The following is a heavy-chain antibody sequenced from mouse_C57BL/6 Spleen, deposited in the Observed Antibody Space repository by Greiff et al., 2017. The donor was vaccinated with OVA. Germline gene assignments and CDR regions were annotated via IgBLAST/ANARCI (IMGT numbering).Heavy chain of an antibody. CDR2: IRNKANGYTT. V-gene: IGHV7-3*01. CDR3: ARYITTGYYYAMDY. Sequence: EVMLVESGGGLVQPGGSLSLSCAASGFTFTDYYMSWVRQPPGKALEWLGFIRNKANGYTTEYSASVKGRFTISRDNSHSILYLQMNALRAEDSATYYCARYITTGYYYAMDYWGQGTSVTVSS. D-gene: IGHD1-1*01. J-gene: IGHJ4*01. CDR1: GFTFTDYY.